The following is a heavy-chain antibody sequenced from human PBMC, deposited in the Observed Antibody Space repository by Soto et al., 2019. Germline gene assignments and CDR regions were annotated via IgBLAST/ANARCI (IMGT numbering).Heavy chain of an antibody. J-gene: IGHJ2*01. Sequence: EVPLVESGGGLVKPGGSLRLSCAASGFTFSSYSMNWVRQAPGKGLEWVSSISSSSSYIYYADSVKGRFTISRDNAKNSLYLQMNSLRAEDTAVYYCARAGLRVWYFDLWGRGTLVTVSS. V-gene: IGHV3-21*01. CDR2: ISSSSSYI. CDR1: GFTFSSYS. D-gene: IGHD5-12*01. CDR3: ARAGLRVWYFDL.